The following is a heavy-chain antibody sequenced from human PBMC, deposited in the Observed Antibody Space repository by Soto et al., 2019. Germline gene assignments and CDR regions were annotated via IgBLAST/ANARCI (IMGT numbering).Heavy chain of an antibody. D-gene: IGHD2-21*01. CDR3: ARGVGGESRHYYRMAV. J-gene: IGHJ6*02. CDR2: ISSSSSYI. V-gene: IGHV3-21*01. CDR1: GFTFSSYS. Sequence: GGSLGLSCAASGFTFSSYSMNWVRQAPGKGLEWVSSISSSSSYIYYAASVKGRFTIYRDNDKNSLYLQMNTLRAQDTAVYYCARGVGGESRHYYRMAVPGQRTTVIVSS.